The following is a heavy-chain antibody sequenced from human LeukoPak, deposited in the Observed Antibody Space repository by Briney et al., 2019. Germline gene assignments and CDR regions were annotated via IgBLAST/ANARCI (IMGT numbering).Heavy chain of an antibody. D-gene: IGHD2-21*02. Sequence: GGSLRLSCAASGFTFSSYEMNWVRQAPGKGLEGVSYISSSGSTIYYADSVKGRFTISRDNAKNSLYLQMNSLRAEDTAVYYCARVPNYCGGDCYFQHWGQGTLVTVSS. V-gene: IGHV3-48*03. J-gene: IGHJ1*01. CDR3: ARVPNYCGGDCYFQH. CDR1: GFTFSSYE. CDR2: ISSSGSTI.